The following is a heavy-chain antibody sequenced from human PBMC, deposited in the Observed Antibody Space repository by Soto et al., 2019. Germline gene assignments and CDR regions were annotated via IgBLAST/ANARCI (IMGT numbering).Heavy chain of an antibody. Sequence: QVHLEQSGAEVKKPGASVKVSCKASGYTFTSYGITWVRQAPGQGLEWMGWISAHNGNTDYAQKLEGRVIVTRDTSTSTTYMELRSLISDDTAVYYCARGRYGDYWGQGARVTVSS. CDR3: ARGRYGDY. D-gene: IGHD1-1*01. CDR1: GYTFTSYG. J-gene: IGHJ4*02. CDR2: ISAHNGNT. V-gene: IGHV1-18*01.